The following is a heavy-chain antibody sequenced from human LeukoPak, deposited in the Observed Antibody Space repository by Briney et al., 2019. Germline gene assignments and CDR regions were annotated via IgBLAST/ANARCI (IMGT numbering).Heavy chain of an antibody. CDR1: GGSISSYY. V-gene: IGHV4-4*07. Sequence: SETLSLTCTVSGGSISSYYWSWIRQPAGKGLEWIGRIYTSGSTNYNPSLKSRVTMSVGTSKNQFSPKLSSVTAADTAVYYCASSNYYDSSGYPPLDYWGQGTLVTVSS. CDR3: ASSNYYDSSGYPPLDY. J-gene: IGHJ4*02. D-gene: IGHD3-22*01. CDR2: IYTSGST.